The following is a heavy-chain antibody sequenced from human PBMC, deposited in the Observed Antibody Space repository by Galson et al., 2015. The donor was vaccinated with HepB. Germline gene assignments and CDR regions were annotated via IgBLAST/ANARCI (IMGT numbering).Heavy chain of an antibody. CDR1: GYSFTSYW. Sequence: QSGAEVKKPGESLKISCKGSGYSFTSYWIGWVRQMPGKGLEWMGIIYPGDSDTRYSPSFQGQVTISADKSISTAYLQWSSLKASDTAMYYCASGTPNLGELSLGLFDAFDIWGQGTMVTVSS. CDR3: ASGTPNLGELSLGLFDAFDI. V-gene: IGHV5-51*01. J-gene: IGHJ3*02. CDR2: IYPGDSDT. D-gene: IGHD3-16*02.